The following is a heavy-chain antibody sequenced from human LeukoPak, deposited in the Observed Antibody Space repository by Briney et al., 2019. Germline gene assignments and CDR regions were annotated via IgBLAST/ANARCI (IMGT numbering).Heavy chain of an antibody. CDR3: ARSYYDSSGHFDY. CDR2: IIPIFGTA. V-gene: IGHV1-69*13. Sequence: ASVKVSCKASGYTFTSYANSWVRQAPGQGLEWMGGIIPIFGTANYAQKFQGRVTITADESTSTAYMELSSLRSEDTAVYYCARSYYDSSGHFDYWGQGTLVTVSS. CDR1: GYTFTSYA. J-gene: IGHJ4*02. D-gene: IGHD3-22*01.